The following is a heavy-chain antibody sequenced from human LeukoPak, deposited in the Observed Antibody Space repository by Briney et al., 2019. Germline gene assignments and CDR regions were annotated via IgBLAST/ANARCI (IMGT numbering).Heavy chain of an antibody. Sequence: GGSLRLSCAASGFTFSSYEMNWVRQAPGKGLVWVSRINSDGSSTSYADSVKGRFTISRDNAKNTLYLQMNSLRAEDTAVYYCARDPGELHFDYWGQGTLVTVSS. CDR2: INSDGSST. D-gene: IGHD1-7*01. CDR3: ARDPGELHFDY. CDR1: GFTFSSYE. V-gene: IGHV3-74*01. J-gene: IGHJ4*02.